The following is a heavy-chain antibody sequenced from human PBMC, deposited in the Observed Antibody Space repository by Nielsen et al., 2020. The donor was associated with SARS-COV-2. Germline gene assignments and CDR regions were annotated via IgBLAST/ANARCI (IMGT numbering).Heavy chain of an antibody. CDR1: GFTFNNYD. J-gene: IGHJ4*02. CDR3: AKEKPGTGQPFDY. V-gene: IGHV3-23*01. Sequence: GSLSLSCAASGFTFNNYDMNWVRQAPGKGLGWVSVFRSGGSSTYYADSVKGRFTISRDNSKNTLYLQLNSLTVGDTAVYYCAKEKPGTGQPFDYWGQGTLVTVSS. D-gene: IGHD1-14*01. CDR2: FRSGGSST.